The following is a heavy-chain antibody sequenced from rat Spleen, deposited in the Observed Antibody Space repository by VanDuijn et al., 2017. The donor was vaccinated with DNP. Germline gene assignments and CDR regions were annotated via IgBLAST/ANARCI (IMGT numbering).Heavy chain of an antibody. J-gene: IGHJ4*01. CDR1: GFSITRNY. V-gene: IGHV3-1*01. CDR3: ARAYTTDYAMDA. D-gene: IGHD1-6*01. Sequence: EVQLQESGPGLVKPSQSLYLTCSVTGFSITRNYWAWIRKLPGNKMEWIGHISYSGSTSYNPSLKSRISITRDTSKNQFFLQLNSVTTEDTATYYCARAYTTDYAMDAWGQGTSVTVSS. CDR2: ISYSGST.